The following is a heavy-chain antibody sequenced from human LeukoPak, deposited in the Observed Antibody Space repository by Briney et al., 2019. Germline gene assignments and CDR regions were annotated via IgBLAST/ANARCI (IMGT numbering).Heavy chain of an antibody. J-gene: IGHJ6*02. CDR2: INPSGGST. CDR1: GYTFTSYY. V-gene: IGHV1-46*01. D-gene: IGHD3-22*01. CDR3: ARDSTYYYDSSGYGQHDYYYYYGMDV. Sequence: ASVKVSCKASGYTFTSYYMHWVRQAPGQGLEWMGIINPSGGSTSYAQKFQGRVTMTRDTSTSTVYMELSSLRSEDTAVYCCARDSTYYYDSSGYGQHDYYYYYGMDVWGQGTTVTVSS.